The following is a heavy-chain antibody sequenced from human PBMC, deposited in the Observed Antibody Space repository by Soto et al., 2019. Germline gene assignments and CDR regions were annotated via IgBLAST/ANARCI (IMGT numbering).Heavy chain of an antibody. CDR1: GGSISRYY. J-gene: IGHJ5*02. Sequence: SETLSLTCSVSGGSISRYYSSWIRQPPGKGLEWIGYIYYSGSTNYNPSLKSRVTISVDTSKNQFSLKLSSVTAADTAVYYCAGLLWFGESPFDPWGQGTLVTVSS. CDR2: IYYSGST. V-gene: IGHV4-59*08. CDR3: AGLLWFGESPFDP. D-gene: IGHD3-10*01.